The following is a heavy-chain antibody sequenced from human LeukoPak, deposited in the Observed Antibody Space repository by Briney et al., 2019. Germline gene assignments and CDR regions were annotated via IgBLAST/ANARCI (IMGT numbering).Heavy chain of an antibody. CDR2: IYYSGST. J-gene: IGHJ5*02. CDR3: ARDFRANYYDSSGYTLYNWFDP. V-gene: IGHV4-59*01. CDR1: GGSISSYY. D-gene: IGHD3-22*01. Sequence: PSETLSLTCTVSGGSISSYYWSWIRQPPGKGLEWIGYIYYSGSTNYNPSLKSRVTISVDTSKNQFSLKLSSVTAADTAVYYCARDFRANYYDSSGYTLYNWFDPWGKGTLVTVSS.